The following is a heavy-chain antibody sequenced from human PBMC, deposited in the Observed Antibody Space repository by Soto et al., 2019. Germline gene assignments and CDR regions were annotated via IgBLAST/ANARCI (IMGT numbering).Heavy chain of an antibody. CDR1: GYTFTSYY. V-gene: IGHV1-46*01. D-gene: IGHD6-13*01. J-gene: IGHJ6*02. Sequence: ASVKVSCKASGYTFTSYYMHWVRQAPGQGLEWMGIINPSGGSTSCAQKFQGRVTMTRDTSTSTVYMELSSLRSEDTAVYYCARLAAAGTKTYYYYGMDVWGQGTTVTVSS. CDR3: ARLAAAGTKTYYYYGMDV. CDR2: INPSGGST.